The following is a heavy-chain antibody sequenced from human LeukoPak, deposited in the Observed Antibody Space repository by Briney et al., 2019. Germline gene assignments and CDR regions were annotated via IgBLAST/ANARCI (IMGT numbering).Heavy chain of an antibody. Sequence: ASVKVSCEASGYTFTAKYLHWVRQAPGQGLEWMGWVNPNSGGRTYAQKFQGRVAMTSDTSINTAYMELETLTSDDTAVYYCAPNSGYSSGWFIGWGQGTLVIVSS. CDR3: APNSGYSSGWFIG. CDR2: VNPNSGGR. V-gene: IGHV1-2*02. CDR1: GYTFTAKY. J-gene: IGHJ4*02. D-gene: IGHD6-19*01.